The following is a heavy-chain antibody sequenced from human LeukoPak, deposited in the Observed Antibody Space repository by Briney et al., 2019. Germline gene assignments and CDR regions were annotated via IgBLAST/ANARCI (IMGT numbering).Heavy chain of an antibody. J-gene: IGHJ4*02. CDR3: ARGLGGKLAFDY. Sequence: PSGTLSLTCTVSGGSVNSGTYYWSWIRQPAGKGLEWIGRIYTSGSTNYNPSLKSRVTMSVDTSKNQFSLKLSSVTAADTAVYYCARGLGGKLAFDYWGQGTLVTVSS. V-gene: IGHV4-61*02. CDR2: IYTSGST. D-gene: IGHD3-16*01. CDR1: GGSVNSGTYY.